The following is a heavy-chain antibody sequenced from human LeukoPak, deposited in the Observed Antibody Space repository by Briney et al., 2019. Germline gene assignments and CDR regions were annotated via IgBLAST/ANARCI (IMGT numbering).Heavy chain of an antibody. V-gene: IGHV4-39*01. CDR1: SRSITSTSYC. CDR2: IIYSGIT. Sequence: PSETLSLTCTVSSRSITSTSYCWGWIRQPPGKGLEWIGGIIYSGITYYNPSLKSRVSISVDTTKNQFSLKLTSVTAADTAVYFCATHFHGSGYVVDFWGQGTLVTVSS. J-gene: IGHJ4*02. D-gene: IGHD6-13*01. CDR3: ATHFHGSGYVVDF.